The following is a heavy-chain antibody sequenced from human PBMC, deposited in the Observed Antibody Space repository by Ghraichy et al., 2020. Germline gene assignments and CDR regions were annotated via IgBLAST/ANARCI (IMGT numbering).Heavy chain of an antibody. CDR3: SRKGHAGSGHAFDF. D-gene: IGHD2-15*01. CDR1: GFTVNSNY. Sequence: GGSLRLSCAASGFTVNSNYISWVRQAPGKGLEWVSFIYSGGSNVYSDSGKGRFTITRDNSKNTVYLQINSLRGEDTAVYYCSRKGHAGSGHAFDFWGLGTMVTVSS. V-gene: IGHV3-53*01. CDR2: IYSGGSN. J-gene: IGHJ3*01.